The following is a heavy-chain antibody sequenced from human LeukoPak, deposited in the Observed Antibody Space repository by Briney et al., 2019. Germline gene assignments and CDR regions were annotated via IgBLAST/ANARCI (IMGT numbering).Heavy chain of an antibody. Sequence: GESLRLSCAASGFTFSDYYMSWIRQAPGKGLEWVSYISSSSSYTNYADSVKGRFTISRDNAKNSLYLQMNSLRAEDTAVYYCARDPSSWYSDYWGQGTLVTVSS. CDR1: GFTFSDYY. J-gene: IGHJ4*02. CDR2: ISSSSSYT. CDR3: ARDPSSWYSDY. V-gene: IGHV3-11*06. D-gene: IGHD6-13*01.